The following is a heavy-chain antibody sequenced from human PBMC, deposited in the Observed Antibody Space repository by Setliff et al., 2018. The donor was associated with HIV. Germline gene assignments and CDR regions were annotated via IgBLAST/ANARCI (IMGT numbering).Heavy chain of an antibody. CDR2: ISSSSRSK. CDR1: GFTFDDYG. Sequence: GGSLRLSCEASGFTFDDYGMSWVRQAPGKGLEWVSSISSSSRSKYYADSVKGRFTISRDNAKNSLYLQMNSLTAEDTAVYYCARDVSWRVRTYIDYWGQGALVTVSS. D-gene: IGHD3-3*01. CDR3: ARDVSWRVRTYIDY. J-gene: IGHJ4*02. V-gene: IGHV3-21*01.